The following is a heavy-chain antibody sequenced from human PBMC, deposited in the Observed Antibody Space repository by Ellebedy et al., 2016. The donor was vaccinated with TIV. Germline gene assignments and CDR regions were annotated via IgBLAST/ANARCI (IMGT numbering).Heavy chain of an antibody. CDR3: ATIYYYGMDV. CDR2: ISAYNGNT. CDR1: GYTFTSYG. V-gene: IGHV1-18*01. D-gene: IGHD3-9*01. Sequence: ASVKVSCKASGYTFTSYGISWVRQAPGQGLEWMGWISAYNGNTNYSQKFQGRVTITRDTSASTAYMELSSLRSEDTAVYYCATIYYYGMDVWGQGTTVTVSS. J-gene: IGHJ6*02.